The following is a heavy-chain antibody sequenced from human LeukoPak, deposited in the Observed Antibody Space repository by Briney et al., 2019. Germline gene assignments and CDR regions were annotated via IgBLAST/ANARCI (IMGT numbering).Heavy chain of an antibody. CDR1: GYTFTSYY. V-gene: IGHV1-46*01. Sequence: ASVKVSCKASGYTFTSYYMHWVRQAPGQGLEWMGIINPSGGGTSYAQKFQGRVTMTRDTSTSTVYMELSSLRSEDTAVYYCARRGSSSWTGWYFDLWGRGTLVTVSS. D-gene: IGHD6-13*01. CDR2: INPSGGGT. CDR3: ARRGSSSWTGWYFDL. J-gene: IGHJ2*01.